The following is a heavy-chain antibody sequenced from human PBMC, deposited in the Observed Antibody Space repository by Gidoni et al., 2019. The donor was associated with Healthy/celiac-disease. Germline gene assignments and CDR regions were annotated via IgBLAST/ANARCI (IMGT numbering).Heavy chain of an antibody. CDR1: GFSFTSYA. CDR2: ISDRGVIT. J-gene: IGHJ4*02. Sequence: EVQLLESGGGLVQPGGSLRLSCAASGFSFTSYAMTWVRQTPGKGLEWVPTISDRGVITYYADSVKGRFTISRDNSKNTLYVQMNSLRAEDTAVYYCAKDPGGDYYGSGSYYPPFDHWGQGTLVTVSS. CDR3: AKDPGGDYYGSGSYYPPFDH. D-gene: IGHD3-10*01. V-gene: IGHV3-23*01.